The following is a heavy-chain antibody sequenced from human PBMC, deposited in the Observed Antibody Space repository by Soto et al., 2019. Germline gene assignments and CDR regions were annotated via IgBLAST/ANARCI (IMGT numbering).Heavy chain of an antibody. D-gene: IGHD3-10*01. J-gene: IGHJ4*02. CDR3: ARELNPYFGPGSLHGFFDY. CDR1: GYAFIDHY. Sequence: QGQLVQSGAELKKPGASVKVSCKASGYAFIDHYIHWLRQAPGQGLQWMGWINPNGGVTKVSQKFQGRVTMTGDTSINSVYMDLGGLASDDMAVYYCARELNPYFGPGSLHGFFDYWGQGTLVAVSS. CDR2: INPNGGVT. V-gene: IGHV1-2*02.